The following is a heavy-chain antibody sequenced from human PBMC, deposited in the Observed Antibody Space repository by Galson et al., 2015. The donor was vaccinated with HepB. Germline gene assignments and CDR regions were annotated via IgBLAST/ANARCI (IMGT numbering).Heavy chain of an antibody. CDR1: GFTFNNYA. CDR2: ISATGGGT. CDR3: TKDHSENSYRLADAFDT. D-gene: IGHD4-23*01. V-gene: IGHV3-23*01. J-gene: IGHJ3*02. Sequence: SLRLSCAASGFTFNNYAMSWVRQAPGRGPEWVAIISATGGGTYYAGSVRGRFTISKDNSRATVFLQMNSLRVEDTALYYCTKDHSENSYRLADAFDTWGQGTMVTVSS.